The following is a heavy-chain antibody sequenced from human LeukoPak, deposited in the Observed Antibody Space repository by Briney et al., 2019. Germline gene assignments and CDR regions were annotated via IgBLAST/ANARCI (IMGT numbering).Heavy chain of an antibody. V-gene: IGHV1-69*13. CDR2: ISPIFNRP. J-gene: IGHJ6*03. CDR1: GGNFRNFA. Sequence: SVKVSCKASGGNFRNFAISWVRQAPGEGLEWMGGISPIFNRPHYAPKFQGRVTITADESTSTAYMELSGVRSDDTAVYFCARQGNQLLYYFYYLDVWGNGTAVTVSS. D-gene: IGHD1-14*01. CDR3: ARQGNQLLYYFYYLDV.